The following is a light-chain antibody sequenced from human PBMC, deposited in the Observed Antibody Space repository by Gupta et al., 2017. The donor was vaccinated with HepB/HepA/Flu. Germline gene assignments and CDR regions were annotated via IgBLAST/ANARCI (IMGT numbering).Light chain of an antibody. J-gene: IGKJ1*01. CDR1: QGISSY. CDR2: ATS. V-gene: IGKV1-8*01. CDR3: QQYYGSPST. Sequence: AIRMTQSPSSFSAYIGDRVTITCRASQGISSYLAWYQQKPGKAPKLLIYATSTLQSGVPSRFSGSGSGTDFTLTISCLQSEDFATYYCQQYYGSPSTFGQGTKVEVK.